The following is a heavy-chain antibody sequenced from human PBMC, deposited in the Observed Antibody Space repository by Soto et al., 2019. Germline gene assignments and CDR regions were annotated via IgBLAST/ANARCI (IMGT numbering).Heavy chain of an antibody. D-gene: IGHD6-19*01. J-gene: IGHJ4*02. CDR2: IWYDGSNK. Sequence: WSLRLSCAASGFTFSSYGMHWVRQAPGKGLEWVAVIWYDGSNKYYADSVKGRFTISRDNSKNTLYLQMNSLRAEDTAVYYCASDSVAAYFDYWGQGTLVTVSS. V-gene: IGHV3-33*01. CDR1: GFTFSSYG. CDR3: ASDSVAAYFDY.